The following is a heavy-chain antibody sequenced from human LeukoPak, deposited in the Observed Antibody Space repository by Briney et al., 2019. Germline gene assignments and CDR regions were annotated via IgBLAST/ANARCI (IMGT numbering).Heavy chain of an antibody. V-gene: IGHV3-64*01. CDR1: GFIFSSYG. D-gene: IGHD6-13*01. CDR3: ARGLITGAAGTYYYYGMDV. J-gene: IGHJ6*02. CDR2: LSNSGGST. Sequence: RGSRRLSCVASGFIFSSYGMHCVRQAPGMGLEYVSPLSNSGGSTYYANSVKGRFTISRDNSKNTLYLQMGSLRGEDMAVYYCARGLITGAAGTYYYYGMDVWGQGTTVTVSS.